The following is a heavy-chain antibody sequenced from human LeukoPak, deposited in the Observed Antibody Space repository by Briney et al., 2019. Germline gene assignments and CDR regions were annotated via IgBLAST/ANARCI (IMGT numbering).Heavy chain of an antibody. V-gene: IGHV4-59*01. CDR2: IYYSGST. CDR1: GGSISSYY. CDR3: ARGPPDIVVVPAAKVWFDP. Sequence: SETLSLTCTVSGGSISSYYWSWIRQPPGKGLEWIGYIYYSGSTNYNPSLKSRVTISVDTSKNLFSLKLSSVTAADTAVYYCARGPPDIVVVPAAKVWFDPWGQGTLVTVSS. J-gene: IGHJ5*02. D-gene: IGHD2-2*01.